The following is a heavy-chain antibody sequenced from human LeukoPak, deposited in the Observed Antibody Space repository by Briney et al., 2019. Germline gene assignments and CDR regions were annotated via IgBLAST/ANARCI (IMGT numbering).Heavy chain of an antibody. CDR1: GFTFSNYW. V-gene: IGHV3-7*01. D-gene: IGHD6-13*01. J-gene: IGHJ4*02. CDR3: AREPTSWYVSEGSFDY. Sequence: GGSLRLSCAASGFTFSNYWMSWVRQAPGKGLEWVANIKQDGSERNYVDYVEGRFTISRDNAKNSLYLQMNSLRAEDTALYYCAREPTSWYVSEGSFDYWGQGTLVTVSS. CDR2: IKQDGSER.